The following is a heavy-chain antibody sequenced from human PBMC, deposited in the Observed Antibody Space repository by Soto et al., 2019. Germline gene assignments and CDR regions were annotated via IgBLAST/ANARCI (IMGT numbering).Heavy chain of an antibody. CDR2: INPNSGGT. CDR3: TKAVVVVSNWFDS. D-gene: IGHD3-22*01. Sequence: ASVKVSCKASGYTFTDFYMHWVRQAPGQGLEWMGWINPNSGGTKYAQKLQGRVTMTRDTSISTAYMELSSLTSDDTAVYYCTKAVVVVSNWFDSWGQATLVTVSS. V-gene: IGHV1-2*02. CDR1: GYTFTDFY. J-gene: IGHJ5*01.